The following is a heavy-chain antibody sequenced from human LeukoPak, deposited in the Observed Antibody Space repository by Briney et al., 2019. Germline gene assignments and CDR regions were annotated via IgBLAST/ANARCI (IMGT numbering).Heavy chain of an antibody. CDR3: ARHGSGTYFVS. V-gene: IGHV4-4*02. CDR2: IYHSGRD. J-gene: IGHJ5*02. D-gene: IGHD3-10*01. CDR1: GGAISNSNW. Sequence: SGTLSLTCAVSGGAISNSNWWSWVRQPPGKGLEWIGEIYHSGRDNYNPFLKSRVTISIDTSNNQFSLKLYSVTAADTAVYYCARHGSGTYFVSWGQGTLVTVSS.